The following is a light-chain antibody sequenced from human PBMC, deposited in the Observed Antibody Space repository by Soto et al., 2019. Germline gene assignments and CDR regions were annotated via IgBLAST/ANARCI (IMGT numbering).Light chain of an antibody. V-gene: IGLV2-11*01. CDR3: CSHAGGSSWV. J-gene: IGLJ3*02. Sequence: QSALTQPRSVSGSPGQSVTISCTGTSGDVGAYDRVSWYQHHPTKAPKLIIYDVTNRPSGVPYRFSGSKSGSTASLTISGLQAGDEADYYCCSHAGGSSWVFGGGTQLTVL. CDR1: SGDVGAYDR. CDR2: DVT.